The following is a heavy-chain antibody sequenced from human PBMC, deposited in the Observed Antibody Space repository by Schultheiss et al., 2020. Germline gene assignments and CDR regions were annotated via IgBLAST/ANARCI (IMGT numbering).Heavy chain of an antibody. CDR1: GFTFSTYW. J-gene: IGHJ3*02. Sequence: GESLKISCAASGFTFSTYWMHWVRQAPGKGLVWVSRINSDGSSINYADSVKGRFTISRDNAKNTLYRQMNSLSAEDTAVYYCARGPGGGKSFDIWGQGTMVTVSS. CDR3: ARGPGGGKSFDI. V-gene: IGHV3-74*01. D-gene: IGHD3-16*01. CDR2: INSDGSSI.